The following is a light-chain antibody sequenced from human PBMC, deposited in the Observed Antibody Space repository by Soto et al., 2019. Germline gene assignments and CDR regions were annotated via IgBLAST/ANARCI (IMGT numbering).Light chain of an antibody. J-gene: IGLJ1*01. V-gene: IGLV2-14*01. CDR1: SSDFGGYNY. CDR3: SSYTYSSTLV. CDR2: DDN. Sequence: QSVLTQPASVSGSPGQSISISCAGISSDFGGYNYVSWYQQHPGKVPKLLIYDDNNRPSGVSTRFSGSKSGNTASLTISGPRAEDEADYYCSSYTYSSTLVFGTGTKVTVL.